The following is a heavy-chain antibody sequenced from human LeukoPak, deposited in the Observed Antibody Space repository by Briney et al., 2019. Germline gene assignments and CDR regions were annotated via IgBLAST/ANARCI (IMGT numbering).Heavy chain of an antibody. CDR2: ISSSGSTI. CDR3: ARVATWYVAARRYFDY. CDR1: GFTFSDYY. J-gene: IGHJ4*02. D-gene: IGHD6-6*01. V-gene: IGHV3-11*04. Sequence: GGSLRLSCAASGFTFSDYYMSWIRQAPGKGLEWVSYISSSGSTIYYADSVKGRFTISRDNAKNSLYLQMNSLRAEDTAVYYYARVATWYVAARRYFDYWGQGTLVTVSS.